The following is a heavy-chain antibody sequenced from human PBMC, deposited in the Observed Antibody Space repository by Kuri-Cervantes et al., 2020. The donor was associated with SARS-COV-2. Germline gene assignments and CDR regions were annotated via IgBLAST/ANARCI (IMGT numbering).Heavy chain of an antibody. CDR3: ALTGSITMVRRARPGYYYGMDV. CDR2: IDPSDSHT. Sequence: GESLKISCKGSGYSFTSYWISWVRQMPGKGLEWMGRIDPSDSHTNYSPSFQGHVTISADKSISTAYLQWSSLKASDTAMYYCALTGSITMVRRARPGYYYGMDVWGQGTTVTVSS. D-gene: IGHD3-10*01. CDR1: GYSFTSYW. J-gene: IGHJ6*02. V-gene: IGHV5-10-1*01.